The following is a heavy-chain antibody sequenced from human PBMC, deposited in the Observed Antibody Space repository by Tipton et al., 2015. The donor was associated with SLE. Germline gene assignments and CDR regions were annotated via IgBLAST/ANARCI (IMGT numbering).Heavy chain of an antibody. CDR2: IYHTGTT. J-gene: IGHJ6*02. CDR3: ARGVPSGYDLGYFYYGMDV. CDR1: GFYITSGFN. V-gene: IGHV4-38-2*02. D-gene: IGHD5-12*01. Sequence: TLSLTCTVSGFYITSGFNWGWIRQPPGKGLEWIGIIYHTGTTKYSPSLQRRVAISVDTSKNQFSLKLNSVTAADTAVYYCARGVPSGYDLGYFYYGMDVWGQGTTVTVSS.